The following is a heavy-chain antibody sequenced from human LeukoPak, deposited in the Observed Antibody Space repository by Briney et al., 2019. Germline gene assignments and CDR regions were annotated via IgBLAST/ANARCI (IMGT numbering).Heavy chain of an antibody. D-gene: IGHD6-19*01. CDR2: IYSSGSA. CDR1: GGSIRSYH. CDR3: ARHRVAVAGSPFDY. V-gene: IGHV4-59*08. J-gene: IGHJ4*02. Sequence: SETLSLTCTVSGGSIRSYHWSWIRQPPGKGLEWIGYIYSSGSANYNPSLKSRVTMSVDTSKDQFSLKLNSVTAADTAVYYCARHRVAVAGSPFDYWGQGTLVTVSS.